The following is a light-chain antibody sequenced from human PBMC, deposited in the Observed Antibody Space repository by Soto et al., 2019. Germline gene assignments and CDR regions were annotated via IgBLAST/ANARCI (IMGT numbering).Light chain of an antibody. CDR1: SSNIGAGYD. V-gene: IGLV1-40*01. J-gene: IGLJ1*01. CDR3: AAWDDRLSGYV. Sequence: QPVLTQPPSVSGAPGQRVTISCTGSSSNIGAGYDVHWYQQLPGTAPKLFIYNNDHRPSGVPARFSGSKSGTSASLAISGLRSEDEADYYCAAWDDRLSGYVFGTGTKVTVL. CDR2: NND.